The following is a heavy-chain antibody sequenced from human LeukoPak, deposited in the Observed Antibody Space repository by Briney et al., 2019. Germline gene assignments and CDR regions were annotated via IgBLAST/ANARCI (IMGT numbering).Heavy chain of an antibody. CDR2: IYSGGTT. Sequence: GGSLRLSCAASGFTVSSNYMSWVRQAPGKGLEWVSVIYSGGTTYYADSVKGRFTISRDDSKNTLYLQMNSLKTEDTAVYYCTTGGVGEPAFDIWGQGTMVTVSS. CDR3: TTGGVGEPAFDI. J-gene: IGHJ3*02. V-gene: IGHV3-53*01. CDR1: GFTVSSNY. D-gene: IGHD1-26*01.